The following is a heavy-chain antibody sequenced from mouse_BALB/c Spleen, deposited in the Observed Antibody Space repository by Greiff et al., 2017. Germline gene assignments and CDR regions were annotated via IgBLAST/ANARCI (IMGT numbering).Heavy chain of an antibody. D-gene: IGHD1-1*02. V-gene: IGHV3-6*02. CDR3: ARGGYGGNYYYYAMDY. CDR1: GYSITSGYY. Sequence: VQLKESGPGLVKPSQSLSLTCSVTGYSITSGYYWNWIRQFPGNKLEWMGYISYDGSNNYNPSLKNRISITRDTSKNQFFLKLNSVTTEDTATYYCARGGYGGNYYYYAMDYWGQGTSVTVSS. CDR2: ISYDGSN. J-gene: IGHJ4*01.